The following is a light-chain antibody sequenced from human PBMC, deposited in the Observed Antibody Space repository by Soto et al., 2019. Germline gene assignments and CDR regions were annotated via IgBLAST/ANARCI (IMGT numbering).Light chain of an antibody. CDR1: QSVSSSY. J-gene: IGKJ4*01. V-gene: IGKV3-20*01. CDR3: HQYDSSPLS. Sequence: EIVLTQSPGTLALSPGERATLSCRASQSVSSSYLAWYQQKPGQAPRLLIYGASSRDTGIPDSFSGSGSGTDFTLTISRLEPEDFAVYYCHQYDSSPLSFGGGTKIDFK. CDR2: GAS.